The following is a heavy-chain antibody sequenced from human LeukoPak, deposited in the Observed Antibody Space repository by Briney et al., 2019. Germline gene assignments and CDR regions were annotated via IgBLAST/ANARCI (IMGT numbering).Heavy chain of an antibody. CDR1: GYSFTSYW. Sequence: GESLKISCKGSGYSFTSYWIGWVRQMPGKGLEWMGIIYPGDSDTRYSPSFQGQVTISADKSISTAYLQWSSLKASDTAMYYCARHGVRGYSGCDFDYWGQGTLVTVSS. CDR3: ARHGVRGYSGCDFDY. J-gene: IGHJ4*02. V-gene: IGHV5-51*01. CDR2: IYPGDSDT. D-gene: IGHD5-12*01.